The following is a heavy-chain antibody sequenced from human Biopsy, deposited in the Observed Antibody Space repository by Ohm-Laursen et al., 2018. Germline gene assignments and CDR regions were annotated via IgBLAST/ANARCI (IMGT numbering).Heavy chain of an antibody. Sequence: SLRLSCAASGFTFSLYAIHWVRQAPGKGLESVSAINSRGDRTYYPNSVGGRFTIFRDNSKNTVSLQMDSLRSEDMGVYYCARENSEINYYFAMDLWGQGTTVTVSS. D-gene: IGHD1-26*01. J-gene: IGHJ6*02. CDR1: GFTFSLYA. CDR3: ARENSEINYYFAMDL. CDR2: INSRGDRT. V-gene: IGHV3-64*01.